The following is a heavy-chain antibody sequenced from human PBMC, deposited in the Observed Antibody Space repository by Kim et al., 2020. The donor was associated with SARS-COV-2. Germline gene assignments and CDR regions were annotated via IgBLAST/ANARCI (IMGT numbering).Heavy chain of an antibody. Sequence: GGSLRLSCAASGFTFSDYYMSWIRQAPGKGLEWVSYISSSSSYTNYADSVKGRFTISRDNAKNSLYLQMNSLRAEDTAVYYCARAEGAGGATFYFDYWGQGTLVTVSS. CDR2: ISSSSSYT. CDR1: GFTFSDYY. J-gene: IGHJ4*02. D-gene: IGHD2-15*01. V-gene: IGHV3-11*06. CDR3: ARAEGAGGATFYFDY.